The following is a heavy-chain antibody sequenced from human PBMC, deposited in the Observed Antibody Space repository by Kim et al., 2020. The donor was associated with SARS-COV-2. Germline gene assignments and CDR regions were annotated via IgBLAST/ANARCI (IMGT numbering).Heavy chain of an antibody. D-gene: IGHD3-10*01. CDR1: GGSITSYY. CDR2: VHYSGST. V-gene: IGHV4-59*01. CDR3: ATGGGTVRGSRSSDI. Sequence: SETLSLTCTVSGGSITSYYWSWIRQPPGKGLEWIGYVHYSGSTNYNPSLRSRVTISIDTPKNQFSLDLSSVTAADTAVYYCATGGGTVRGSRSSDIWGQGTMVTVSS. J-gene: IGHJ3*02.